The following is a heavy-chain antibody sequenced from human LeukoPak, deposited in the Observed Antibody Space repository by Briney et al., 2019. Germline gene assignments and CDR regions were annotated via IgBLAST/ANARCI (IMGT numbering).Heavy chain of an antibody. CDR2: IYYSGST. CDR3: ARESVRLTFTDYYMDV. Sequence: PSETLSLTCTVSGGSISSGDYYWSWIRQPPGKGLEWIGYIYYSGSTYYNPSLKSRVTISVDTSKNQFSLKLSSVTAADTAVYSCARESVRLTFTDYYMDVWGKGTTVTVSS. J-gene: IGHJ6*03. V-gene: IGHV4-30-4*02. CDR1: GGSISSGDYY. D-gene: IGHD2-21*02.